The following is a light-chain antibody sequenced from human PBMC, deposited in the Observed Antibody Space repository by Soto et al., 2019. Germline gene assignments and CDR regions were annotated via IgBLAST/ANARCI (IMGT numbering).Light chain of an antibody. CDR1: QSVIGNY. Sequence: ENVLTQSPGTLSLSPGERATLSCRASQSVIGNYLAWYQQKPGQAPRLLVYGASSRATGIPDRFSGVGSGTDVTLTISRLEPEDFAVYYWHQYGASALPGSSPLPFGGATKVEIK. CDR2: GAS. V-gene: IGKV3-20*01. CDR3: HQYGASALPGSSPLP. J-gene: IGKJ4*01.